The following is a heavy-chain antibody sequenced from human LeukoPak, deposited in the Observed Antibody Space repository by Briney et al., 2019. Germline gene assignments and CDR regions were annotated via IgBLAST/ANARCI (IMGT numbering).Heavy chain of an antibody. Sequence: PGGSLRLSCAASGFTFNTYAMSWVRQAPGKGLEWVSAISGNGEIIHYADSVKGRFTISRDNSKNTLYLLMSSLQFEDTAVYYCGDRGSSLLTPYWGQGTLVTVSS. J-gene: IGHJ4*02. CDR1: GFTFNTYA. CDR2: ISGNGEII. CDR3: GDRGSSLLTPY. V-gene: IGHV3-23*01. D-gene: IGHD1-26*01.